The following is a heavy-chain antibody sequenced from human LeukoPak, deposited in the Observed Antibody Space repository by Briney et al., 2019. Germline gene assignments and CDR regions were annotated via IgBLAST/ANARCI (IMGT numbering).Heavy chain of an antibody. CDR2: INAGNGNT. Sequence: RASVTVSCKASGYTFTSYAMHWVRQAPGQRLEWMGWINAGNGNTKYSQEFQGRVTITRDTSASAAYMELSSLRSEDMAVYYCARGTRYCSSTSCYYYYYYMDVWGKGTTVTVSS. CDR3: ARGTRYCSSTSCYYYYYYMDV. D-gene: IGHD2-2*01. V-gene: IGHV1-3*03. J-gene: IGHJ6*03. CDR1: GYTFTSYA.